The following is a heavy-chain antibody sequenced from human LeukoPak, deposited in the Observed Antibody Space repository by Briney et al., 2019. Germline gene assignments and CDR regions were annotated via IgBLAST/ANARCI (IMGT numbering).Heavy chain of an antibody. CDR1: GFTFSNAW. J-gene: IGHJ6*02. CDR2: IKSKTDGGTT. Sequence: PGGSLRLSCAASGFTFSNAWMSWVRQAPGKGLKWVGSIKSKTDGGTTDYAAPVKGRFTISRDDSKNTLYLQMNSLKTEDTAVYCCTTDGRGDYYYGMDVWGQGTTVTVSS. CDR3: TTDGRGDYYYGMDV. V-gene: IGHV3-15*01.